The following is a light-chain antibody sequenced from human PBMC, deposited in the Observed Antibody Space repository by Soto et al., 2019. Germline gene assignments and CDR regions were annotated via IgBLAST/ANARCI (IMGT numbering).Light chain of an antibody. CDR1: QSVTTY. J-gene: IGKJ4*01. CDR3: QQSKNWPLT. V-gene: IGKV3-11*01. CDR2: DAS. Sequence: EIVLTQSPDTLSLSPGQRVTLSCRASQSVTTYLAWYQQKLGQAPRLLIYDASNRATGIPVRFSGSGSGTDFTLTISRLEPEDFAVYYCQQSKNWPLTFGGGTKVEIK.